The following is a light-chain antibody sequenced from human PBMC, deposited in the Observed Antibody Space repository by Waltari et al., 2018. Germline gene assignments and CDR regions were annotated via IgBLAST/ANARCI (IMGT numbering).Light chain of an antibody. CDR3: CSYRSGSTLV. J-gene: IGLJ2*01. CDR1: SSDIGRYDD. Sequence: QAALTPPPSVSKSLGQSVTISCTGTSSDIGRYDDVSWYQQRPGTAPRLLIYDVNKRPSGVSDRFSGSKSGNTASLTISGLQAEDEVDYYCCSYRSGSTLVFGGGTRLTVL. V-gene: IGLV2-18*02. CDR2: DVN.